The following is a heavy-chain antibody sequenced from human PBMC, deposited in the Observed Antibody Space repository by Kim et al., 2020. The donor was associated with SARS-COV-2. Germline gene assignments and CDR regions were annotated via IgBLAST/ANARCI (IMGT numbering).Heavy chain of an antibody. Sequence: SVKVSCKASGGTFGTYPISWVRQAPGQGLEWMGGIIPFFDTTNYAPKFQGRVTMTADDSTRTTYMELSSLKSGDTAVYFCASRSFVSSGNYHDFWGQGT. D-gene: IGHD3-22*01. CDR2: IIPFFDTT. J-gene: IGHJ4*02. V-gene: IGHV1-69*13. CDR1: GGTFGTYP. CDR3: ASRSFVSSGNYHDF.